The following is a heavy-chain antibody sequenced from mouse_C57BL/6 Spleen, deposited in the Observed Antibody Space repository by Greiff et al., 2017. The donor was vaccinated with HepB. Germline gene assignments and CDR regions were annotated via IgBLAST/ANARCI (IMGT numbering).Heavy chain of an antibody. CDR1: GYTFTSYW. V-gene: IGHV1-50*01. Sequence: QVQLQQPGAELVKPGASVKLSCKASGYTFTSYWMQWVKQRPGQGLEWIGEIDPSDSYTNYNQKFKGKATLTVDTSSSTAYMQLSSLTSEDSAVYYCARCLYPYYAMDYWGQGTSVTVSS. J-gene: IGHJ4*01. CDR3: ARCLYPYYAMDY. CDR2: IDPSDSYT. D-gene: IGHD6-1*01.